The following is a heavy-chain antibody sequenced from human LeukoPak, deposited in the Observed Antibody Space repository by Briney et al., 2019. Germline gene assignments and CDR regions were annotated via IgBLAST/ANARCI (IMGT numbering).Heavy chain of an antibody. V-gene: IGHV3-33*08. CDR3: ATGHVESGMSFDN. CDR1: GFSFSDFY. J-gene: IGHJ4*02. CDR2: IWYDGSNK. Sequence: GGSLRLSCAASGFSFSDFYMTWIRQAPGKGLEWVAVIWYDGSNKYYADSVKGRFTISRDNSKNTLYLQMNSLRAEDTAVYYCATGHVESGMSFDNWGQGTLVTVSS. D-gene: IGHD1-1*01.